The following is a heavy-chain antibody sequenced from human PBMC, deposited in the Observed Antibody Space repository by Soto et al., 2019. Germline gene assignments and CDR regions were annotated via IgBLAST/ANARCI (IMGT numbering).Heavy chain of an antibody. CDR3: ARIPGYSTTWYYAFDI. V-gene: IGHV1-18*01. CDR2: IITYSGNT. Sequence: QVQLVQSGPEVKKPGASVKVSCKAAGYTFTNYGITWVRQAPGQGLEWMGWIITYSGNTNNAQKLQDRVSLTADTSTSTAYMELRSLRSDDTAVYYCARIPGYSTTWYYAFDIWGQGTLVTVSS. CDR1: GYTFTNYG. J-gene: IGHJ3*02. D-gene: IGHD6-13*01.